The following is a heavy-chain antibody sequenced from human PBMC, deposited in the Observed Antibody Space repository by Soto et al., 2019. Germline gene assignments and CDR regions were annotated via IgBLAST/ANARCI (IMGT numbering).Heavy chain of an antibody. CDR1: GYTFTSYA. J-gene: IGHJ4*02. CDR2: INAGNGNT. Sequence: VASVKVSCKASGYTFTSYAMHWVRQAPGQRLEWMGWINAGNGNTKYSQKFQGRVTITRDTSASTAYMELSSLRSEDTAVYYCARGLGLYYFDYWGQGTLVTGSS. V-gene: IGHV1-3*01. D-gene: IGHD1-26*01. CDR3: ARGLGLYYFDY.